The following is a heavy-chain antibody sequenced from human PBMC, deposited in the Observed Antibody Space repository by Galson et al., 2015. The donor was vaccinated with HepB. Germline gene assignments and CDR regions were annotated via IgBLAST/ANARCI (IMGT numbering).Heavy chain of an antibody. D-gene: IGHD2-21*01. CDR3: AKDSQDCGGDCYQPMDY. J-gene: IGHJ4*02. CDR1: GFTFSSYG. V-gene: IGHV3-30*18. CDR2: ISYDGSNK. Sequence: SLRLSCAASGFTFSSYGMHWVRQAPGKGLEWVALISYDGSNKYYADSVKGRFTFSRDNSKNTLYLQMNSLRAEDTALYYCAKDSQDCGGDCYQPMDYWGQGTLVTVSS.